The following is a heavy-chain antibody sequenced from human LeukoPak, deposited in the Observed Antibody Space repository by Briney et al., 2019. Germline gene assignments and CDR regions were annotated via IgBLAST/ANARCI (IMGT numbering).Heavy chain of an antibody. CDR3: AKTHTMVRGVIIVGNWFDP. J-gene: IGHJ5*02. V-gene: IGHV3-23*01. CDR1: GFTFSSYW. Sequence: GGSLRLSCTASGFTFSSYWMHWVRQVPGKGLEWVSAISGSGGSTYYADSVKGRSTISRDNSKNTLYLQMNSLRAEDTAVYYCAKTHTMVRGVIIVGNWFDPWGQGTLVTVSS. CDR2: ISGSGGST. D-gene: IGHD3-10*01.